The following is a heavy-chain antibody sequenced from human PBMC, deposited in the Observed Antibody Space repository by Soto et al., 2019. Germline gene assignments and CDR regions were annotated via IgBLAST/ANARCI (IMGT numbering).Heavy chain of an antibody. V-gene: IGHV3-23*01. Sequence: HPGGSLRLSCTTSGFSFASFAMTWVRQAPGKGLEWVATISGSDGKTYYADSVKGRFSISRDTSRNTLYLQMNSLRADETAIYYCAKWSYLDYWGQGTRVTVSS. CDR3: AKWSYLDY. J-gene: IGHJ4*02. CDR2: ISGSDGKT. CDR1: GFSFASFA. D-gene: IGHD3-3*01.